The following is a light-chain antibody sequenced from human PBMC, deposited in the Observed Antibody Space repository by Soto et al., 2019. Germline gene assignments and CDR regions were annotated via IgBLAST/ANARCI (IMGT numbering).Light chain of an antibody. CDR2: EVT. V-gene: IGLV2-8*01. J-gene: IGLJ2*01. CDR3: SSYAKTISVV. CDR1: SSDVGAYNY. Sequence: QSALTQPPSASGSPGQSVTISCTGTSSDVGAYNYVSWYQQRPGKAPKLMIYEVTKRPSGVPDRFSGSKSGNTASLTVSGLQAEDEAEYYCSSYAKTISVVFGGGTKVTVL.